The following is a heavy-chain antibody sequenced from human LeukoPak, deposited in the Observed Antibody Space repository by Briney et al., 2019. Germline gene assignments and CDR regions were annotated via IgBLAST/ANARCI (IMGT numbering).Heavy chain of an antibody. J-gene: IGHJ4*02. CDR3: ARPYCSSTSCPYGY. Sequence: ASVKVSCKASGYTFTSYGISWVRQAPGQGLEWMGWINPNSGGTNYAQKFQGRVTMTRDTSISTAYMELSRLRSDGTAVYYCARPYCSSTSCPYGYWGQGTLVTVSS. D-gene: IGHD2-2*01. CDR1: GYTFTSYG. V-gene: IGHV1-2*02. CDR2: INPNSGGT.